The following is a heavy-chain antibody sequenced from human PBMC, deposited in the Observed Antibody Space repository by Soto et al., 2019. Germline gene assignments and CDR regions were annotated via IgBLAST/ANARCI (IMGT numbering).Heavy chain of an antibody. CDR3: AKDEVDRQVVVAATPSSFDY. V-gene: IGHV3-23*01. Sequence: GGSLRLSCAASGFTFSSYAMSWVRQAPGKGLEWVSAISGSGGSTYYADSVKGRFTISRDNSKNTLYLQMNSLRAEDTAVYYCAKDEVDRQVVVAATPSSFDYWGQGTLVTVSS. J-gene: IGHJ4*02. CDR1: GFTFSSYA. CDR2: ISGSGGST. D-gene: IGHD2-15*01.